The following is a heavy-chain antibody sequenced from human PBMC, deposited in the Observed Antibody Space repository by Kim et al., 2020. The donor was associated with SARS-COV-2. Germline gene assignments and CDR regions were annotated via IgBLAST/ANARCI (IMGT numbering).Heavy chain of an antibody. CDR3: ASHLSSLIAAAGTDAFDI. CDR1: GGSISSSSYY. Sequence: SETLSLTCTVSGGSISSSSYYWGWIRQPPGKGLEWIGSIYYSGSTYYNPSLKSRVTISVDTSKNQFSLKLSSVTAADTAVYYCASHLSSLIAAAGTDAFDIWGQGTMVTVSS. CDR2: IYYSGST. D-gene: IGHD6-13*01. J-gene: IGHJ3*02. V-gene: IGHV4-39*01.